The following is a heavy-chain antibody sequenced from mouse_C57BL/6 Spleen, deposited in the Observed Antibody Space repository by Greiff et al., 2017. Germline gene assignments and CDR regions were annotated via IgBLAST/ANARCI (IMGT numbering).Heavy chain of an antibody. D-gene: IGHD2-10*02. J-gene: IGHJ2*01. Sequence: EVNVVESGGGLVKPGGSLKLSCAASGFTFSDYGMHWVRQAPEKGLGWVAYISSGSSTIYYADTVKGRFTISRDNAKNTLFLQMTSLRSEDTAMYYCARRVSYGNYDYFDYWGQGTTLTVSS. CDR2: ISSGSSTI. CDR1: GFTFSDYG. CDR3: ARRVSYGNYDYFDY. V-gene: IGHV5-17*01.